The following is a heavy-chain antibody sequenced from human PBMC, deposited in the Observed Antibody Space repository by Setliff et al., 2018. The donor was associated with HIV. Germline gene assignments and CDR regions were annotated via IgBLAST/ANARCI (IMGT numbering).Heavy chain of an antibody. Sequence: PGGSLRLSCAAFGFTFSNYGMHWVRQAPGKGLEWVAFLRFDGSNKSYGDSVKGRFTISRDNSKNTLYVQMNSLRAEGTAVYYCAKDGDYRNGDYDAFDIWGLGTMVTVSS. J-gene: IGHJ3*02. CDR2: LRFDGSNK. CDR3: AKDGDYRNGDYDAFDI. V-gene: IGHV3-30*02. D-gene: IGHD4-4*01. CDR1: GFTFSNYG.